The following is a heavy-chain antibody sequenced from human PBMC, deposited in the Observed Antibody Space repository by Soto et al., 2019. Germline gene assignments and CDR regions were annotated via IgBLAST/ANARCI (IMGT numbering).Heavy chain of an antibody. CDR2: IDLSDSYT. CDR1: GYSFTNYW. D-gene: IGHD2-2*02. V-gene: IGHV5-10-1*01. CDR3: ARQYCRSTSCYIGWFDP. J-gene: IGHJ5*02. Sequence: RESLNSSCKCSGYSFTNYWISWVRQIPGKGLEWMGRIDLSDSYTKHSPSFQGHVTISADKSISTAYLQWSSLKASDTAMYYCARQYCRSTSCYIGWFDPWGQGTLVTVSS.